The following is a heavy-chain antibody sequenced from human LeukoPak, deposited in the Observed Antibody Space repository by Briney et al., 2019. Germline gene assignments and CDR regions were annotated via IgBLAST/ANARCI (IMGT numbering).Heavy chain of an antibody. CDR1: GFTFSSYA. CDR3: AKDRIQLWPYIGLFDY. D-gene: IGHD5-18*01. V-gene: IGHV3-23*01. Sequence: QPGGSLRPSCAASGFTFSSYAMSWVRQAPGKGLEWVSAISGSGGSTYYADSVKGRFTISRDNSKNTLYLQMNSLRAEDTAVYYCAKDRIQLWPYIGLFDYWGQGTLVTVSS. CDR2: ISGSGGST. J-gene: IGHJ4*02.